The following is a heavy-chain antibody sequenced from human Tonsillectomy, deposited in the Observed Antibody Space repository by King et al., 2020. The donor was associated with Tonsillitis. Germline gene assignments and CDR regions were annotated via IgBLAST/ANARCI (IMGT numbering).Heavy chain of an antibody. CDR3: AKYASRVQGFILIDSYYYYGMDV. V-gene: IGHV3-30*02. CDR1: GFTFSTYG. D-gene: IGHD3-10*01. Sequence: VQLVESGGGVVQPGGSLRLSCAASGFTFSTYGMNWVRQAPGKGLEWVSFIRDDGGKTYYADSVKGRFIISKDNAKNTLYLQMNSLRAEDTAIYYCAKYASRVQGFILIDSYYYYGMDVWGQGTTVTVSS. J-gene: IGHJ6*02. CDR2: IRDDGGKT.